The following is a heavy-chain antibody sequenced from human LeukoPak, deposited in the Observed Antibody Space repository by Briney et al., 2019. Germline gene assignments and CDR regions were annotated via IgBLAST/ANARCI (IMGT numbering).Heavy chain of an antibody. D-gene: IGHD1-7*01. CDR3: ARAWYNWNYGAFDI. CDR2: ISWNSGSI. J-gene: IGHJ3*02. Sequence: PGGSLRLSCAASGFTFDDYAMHWVRQAPGKGLEWVSGISWNSGSIGYADSVKGRFTISRDNAKNSLYLQMNSLRAEDTALYYCARAWYNWNYGAFDIWGQGTMVTVSS. V-gene: IGHV3-9*01. CDR1: GFTFDDYA.